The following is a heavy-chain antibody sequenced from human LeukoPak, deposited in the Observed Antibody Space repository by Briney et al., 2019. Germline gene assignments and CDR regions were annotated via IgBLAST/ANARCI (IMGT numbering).Heavy chain of an antibody. D-gene: IGHD3-10*01. V-gene: IGHV1-24*01. Sequence: ASVKVSCKVSGYTLTELSMHWVRQAPGKGLEWMGGFDPEDGETIYAQKFQGRVTMTEDTSTDTAYMELSSLRSEDTAVYYCATREPGELTDAFDIWGQGTMVTVSS. J-gene: IGHJ3*02. CDR2: FDPEDGET. CDR3: ATREPGELTDAFDI. CDR1: GYTLTELS.